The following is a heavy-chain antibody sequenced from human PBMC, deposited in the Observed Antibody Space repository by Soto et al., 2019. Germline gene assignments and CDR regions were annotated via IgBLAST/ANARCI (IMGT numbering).Heavy chain of an antibody. Sequence: EVQLLESGGGWVQPGGSLRLSCAASGFTFSSYSMIWVRQAPGKGLEWVSGFRTSGDGGTTYYADSVKGRFTISRDNSKNMLFLQMNSLRAEDTAIYYCAKKVNSGPGSKYFDYWGQGTLVTVSS. CDR3: AKKVNSGPGSKYFDY. V-gene: IGHV3-23*01. CDR1: GFTFSSYS. CDR2: FRTSGDGGTT. D-gene: IGHD3-10*01. J-gene: IGHJ4*02.